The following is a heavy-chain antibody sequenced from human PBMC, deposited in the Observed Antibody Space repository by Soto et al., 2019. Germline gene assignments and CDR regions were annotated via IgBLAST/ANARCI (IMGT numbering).Heavy chain of an antibody. V-gene: IGHV1-69*13. CDR2: IIPIFGTA. Sequence: ASVKVSCKASGGTLSSYAISWVRQAPGQGLEWMGGIIPIFGTANYAQKFQGRVTITADESTSTAYMELSSLRSEDTAVYYCARKVVPAANYYYGMDVWCQGTKVTDSS. D-gene: IGHD2-2*01. CDR3: ARKVVPAANYYYGMDV. J-gene: IGHJ6*01. CDR1: GGTLSSYA.